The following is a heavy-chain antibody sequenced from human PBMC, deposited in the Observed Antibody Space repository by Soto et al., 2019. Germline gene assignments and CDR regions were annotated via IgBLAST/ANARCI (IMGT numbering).Heavy chain of an antibody. V-gene: IGHV3-64*01. CDR2: ISSNGGST. CDR1: GFTFTSYA. CDR3: AGGGSDFDY. J-gene: IGHJ4*02. Sequence: EVQLVESGGGLVQPGGSLRLSCAASGFTFTSYAMHWVRQAPGKGLEYVSAISSNGGSTYYANSVKGRFTISRDNSKNTQYIQMGSLRAEDMGVYYCAGGGSDFDYWGQGTLVTVSS. D-gene: IGHD3-16*01.